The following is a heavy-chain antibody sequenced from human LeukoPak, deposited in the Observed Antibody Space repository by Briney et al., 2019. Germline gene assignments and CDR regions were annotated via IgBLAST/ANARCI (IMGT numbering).Heavy chain of an antibody. J-gene: IGHJ4*02. D-gene: IGHD4-17*01. CDR3: ARGGNYGDYDGYFDY. Sequence: SETLSLTCTVSGGSISSSSYYWGWIRQPPGKGLEWIGSISYSGNSYYNPSLKSRVTISADTSKNQFSLKLSSVTAADTAVYYCARGGNYGDYDGYFDYWGQGTLVTVSS. CDR1: GGSISSSSYY. CDR2: ISYSGNS. V-gene: IGHV4-39*01.